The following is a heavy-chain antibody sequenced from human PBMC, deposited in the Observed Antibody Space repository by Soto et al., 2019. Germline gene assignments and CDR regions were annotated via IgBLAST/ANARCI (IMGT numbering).Heavy chain of an antibody. CDR1: GFTFSNHA. CDR2: IDKTGGVT. D-gene: IGHD4-17*01. Sequence: EVQFLESGGGLVQPGGSLRLSCAVSGFTFSNHAVTWVRQAPRKGLEWVSTIDKTGGVTNYADSVKGRFTISRDNSKNTMYLQMRSLKVEDTAVYYCAKMSGDSVGWGQGTLVTVSS. CDR3: AKMSGDSVG. J-gene: IGHJ4*02. V-gene: IGHV3-23*01.